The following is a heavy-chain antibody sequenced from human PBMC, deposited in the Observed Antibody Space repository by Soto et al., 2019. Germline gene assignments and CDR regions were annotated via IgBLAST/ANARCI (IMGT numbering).Heavy chain of an antibody. J-gene: IGHJ2*01. CDR3: ARDNQKGSSGWRDWYFDL. D-gene: IGHD6-19*01. CDR2: IIPIFGTA. Sequence: QVQLVQSGAEVKKPGSSVKVSCKASGGTFSSYAISWVRQAPGQGLEWMGGIIPIFGTANYAQKFQGRVTITADESTSTAYMELSSLRSVDTAVYYCARDNQKGSSGWRDWYFDLWGRGTLVTVSS. CDR1: GGTFSSYA. V-gene: IGHV1-69*01.